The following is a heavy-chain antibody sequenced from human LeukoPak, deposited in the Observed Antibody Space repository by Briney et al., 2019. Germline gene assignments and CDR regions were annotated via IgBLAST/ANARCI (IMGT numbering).Heavy chain of an antibody. CDR1: GGSFSGYY. D-gene: IGHD5-12*01. V-gene: IGHV4-34*01. CDR3: AIGYSGFDVRGLGH. Sequence: SETLSLTCGIYGGSFSGYYWSWIRQPPGKGLEWIGEVHHSGSTIYTPSLKSRVTISVDTSKNQFSLKLTSVTAADTAVYYCAIGYSGFDVRGLGHWGQGTLVTVSS. J-gene: IGHJ4*02. CDR2: VHHSGST.